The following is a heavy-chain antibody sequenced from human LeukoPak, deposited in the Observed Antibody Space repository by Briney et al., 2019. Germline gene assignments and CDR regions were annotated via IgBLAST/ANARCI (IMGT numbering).Heavy chain of an antibody. J-gene: IGHJ4*02. V-gene: IGHV1-18*01. CDR3: ARGFPYEAYGDYLTYYFDY. CDR2: ISAYNGNT. CDR1: GGTFSSYG. Sequence: ASVKVSCKASGGTFSSYGISWVRQAPGQGLEWMGWISAYNGNTNYAQKLQGRVTMTTDTSTSTAYMELRSLRSDDTAVYYCARGFPYEAYGDYLTYYFDYWGQGTLVTVSS. D-gene: IGHD4-17*01.